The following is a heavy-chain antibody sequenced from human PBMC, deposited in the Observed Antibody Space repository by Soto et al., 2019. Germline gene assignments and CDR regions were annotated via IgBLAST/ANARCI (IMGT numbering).Heavy chain of an antibody. D-gene: IGHD6-13*01. CDR3: ARGLSSPVYSSSWYSNWFDA. CDR1: GGTFSSYA. J-gene: IGHJ5*02. Sequence: GASVKVSCKASGGTFSSYAISWVRQAPGQGLEWMGGIIPIFGTANYAQKFQGRVTITADESTSTAYMELSSLRSEDTAVYYCARGLSSPVYSSSWYSNWFDAWGQGTLVTVSP. V-gene: IGHV1-69*13. CDR2: IIPIFGTA.